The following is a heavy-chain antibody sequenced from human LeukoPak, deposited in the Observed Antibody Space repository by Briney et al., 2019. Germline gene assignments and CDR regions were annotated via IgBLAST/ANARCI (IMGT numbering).Heavy chain of an antibody. CDR3: AKDGSVRFLEWLYLDY. J-gene: IGHJ4*02. D-gene: IGHD3-3*01. V-gene: IGHV3-30*18. CDR2: ISYDGSNK. CDR1: GFTFSSYG. Sequence: GRSLRLSCAASGFTFSSYGMHWVRQAPGKGLEWVAVISYDGSNKYYADSVKGRFTISRDNSENTLYLQMNSLRAEDTAVYYCAKDGSVRFLEWLYLDYWGQGTLVTVSS.